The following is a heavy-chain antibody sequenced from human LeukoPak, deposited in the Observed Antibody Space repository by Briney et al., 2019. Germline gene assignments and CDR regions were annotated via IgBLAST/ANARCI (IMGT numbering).Heavy chain of an antibody. Sequence: GGSLRLSCAASGFTFSSYAMSWVRQAPGKGLEWVSAISGSGGSTYYADSVKGRFTISRDNSKNTLYLQMNSLRAEDTAVYYCADDFWSGCSDFGMDVWGQGTTVTVSS. CDR2: ISGSGGST. CDR3: ADDFWSGCSDFGMDV. V-gene: IGHV3-23*01. CDR1: GFTFSSYA. D-gene: IGHD3-3*01. J-gene: IGHJ6*02.